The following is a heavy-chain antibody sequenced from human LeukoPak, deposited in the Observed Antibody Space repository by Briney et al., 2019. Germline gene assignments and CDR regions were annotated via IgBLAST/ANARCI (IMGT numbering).Heavy chain of an antibody. CDR1: GGSISSYY. J-gene: IGHJ4*02. V-gene: IGHV4-59*01. CDR3: ARRHYDFWSGYYWYDY. D-gene: IGHD3-3*01. Sequence: SSETLSLTCTVSGGSISSYYWSWIRQPPGKGLEWIGYVYYSGSTNYNPSLKSRVTISVDTSKNQFSLKLSSVTAADTAVYYCARRHYDFWSGYYWYDYWGQGTLVTVSS. CDR2: VYYSGST.